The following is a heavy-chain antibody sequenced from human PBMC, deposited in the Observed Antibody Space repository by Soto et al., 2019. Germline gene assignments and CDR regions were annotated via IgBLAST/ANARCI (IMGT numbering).Heavy chain of an antibody. D-gene: IGHD1-26*01. CDR3: AMYLGSTKVYYYLMDF. V-gene: IGHV1-18*01. Sequence: ASVKVSCKASGYTFSSYGISWVRQAPGQGLEWMGWISAYNGNTNYAQKLQGRVTMTTDTSTSTAYMELRSLRSDDTAVYYCAMYLGSTKVYYYLMDFSGQGTTVPGYS. CDR1: GYTFSSYG. J-gene: IGHJ6*02. CDR2: ISAYNGNT.